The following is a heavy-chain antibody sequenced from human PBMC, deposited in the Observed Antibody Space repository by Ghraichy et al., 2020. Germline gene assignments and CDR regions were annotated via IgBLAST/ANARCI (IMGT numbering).Heavy chain of an antibody. CDR3: ARSIAVAYNWFDP. V-gene: IGHV4-39*01. CDR1: GGSISSSSYY. J-gene: IGHJ5*02. D-gene: IGHD6-19*01. Sequence: SETLSLTCTVSGGSISSSSYYWGWIRQPPGKGLEWIGSIYYSGSTYYNPSLKSRVTISVDTSKNQFSLKLSSVTAADTAVYYCARSIAVAYNWFDPWGQGTLVTVSS. CDR2: IYYSGST.